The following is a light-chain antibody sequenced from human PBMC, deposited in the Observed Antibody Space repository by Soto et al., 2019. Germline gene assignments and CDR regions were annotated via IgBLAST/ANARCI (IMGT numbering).Light chain of an antibody. CDR3: QDYNSLPRN. Sequence: DIQMTQSPSSVSASVGDRVSITCRESQGISNWLAWYQQKPGRAPQLLIYTGSSLQSGVPSRFSGTGSSTAFTLTISSLQPEDVETYYWQDYNSLPRNFGGGTKVVSK. CDR2: TGS. CDR1: QGISNW. V-gene: IGKV1-12*01. J-gene: IGKJ4*01.